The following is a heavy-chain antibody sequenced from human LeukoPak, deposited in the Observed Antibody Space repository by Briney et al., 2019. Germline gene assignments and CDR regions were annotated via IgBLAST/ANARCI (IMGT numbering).Heavy chain of an antibody. CDR3: ARVFGGAN. D-gene: IGHD3-10*02. V-gene: IGHV4-34*01. J-gene: IGHJ4*02. CDR1: GGSFSGYY. CDR2: INHSGTT. Sequence: PSETLSLTCAVYGGSFSGYYWSWIRQPPGKGLEWIGEINHSGTTHYNPSLKTRVTISVDNSKNQFSLKLTSMTAADTAVYFCARVFGGANWGQGTLVTVS.